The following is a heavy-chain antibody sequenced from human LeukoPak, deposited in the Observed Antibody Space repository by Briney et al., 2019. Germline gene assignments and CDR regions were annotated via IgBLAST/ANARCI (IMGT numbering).Heavy chain of an antibody. Sequence: SVKVSCKVSGGIFSSYAISWVRHAPGQGLEWMGRIIPIFGIANYAQKFQGRVTITADKSTSTAYMELSSLRSEDTAVYYCARDNAGAVTTSYYFDYWGQGTLVTVSS. J-gene: IGHJ4*02. CDR2: IIPIFGIA. CDR1: GGIFSSYA. D-gene: IGHD4-17*01. CDR3: ARDNAGAVTTSYYFDY. V-gene: IGHV1-69*04.